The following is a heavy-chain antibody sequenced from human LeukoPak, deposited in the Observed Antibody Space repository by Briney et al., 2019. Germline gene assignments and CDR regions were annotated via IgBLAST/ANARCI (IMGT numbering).Heavy chain of an antibody. CDR2: IWYDGSDK. Sequence: TGGSLRLSCAASGFTFSSYGMHWVRQAPGKGLEWVAVIWYDGSDKYYADSVKGRFNIARDNSQNTLYLQMNSLRAEDTAVYYCARDGCSGGSCYGIDYWGQGTLVTVSS. CDR1: GFTFSSYG. J-gene: IGHJ4*02. D-gene: IGHD2-15*01. V-gene: IGHV3-33*01. CDR3: ARDGCSGGSCYGIDY.